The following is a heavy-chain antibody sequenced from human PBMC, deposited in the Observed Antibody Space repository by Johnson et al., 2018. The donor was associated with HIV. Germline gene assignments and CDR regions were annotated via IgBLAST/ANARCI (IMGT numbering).Heavy chain of an antibody. CDR1: GFTFSSYG. D-gene: IGHD6-6*01. V-gene: IGHV3-30*03. J-gene: IGHJ3*02. Sequence: QVQLVESGGGVVQPGRSLRLSCAASGFTFSSYGIYWVRQAPGKGLEWVTVISYDGSTKYYADSVKGRFTISRDNSKNTLYLQMNSLRAEDTAMYYCASGVTARAPLLIWGQGTMVTVSS. CDR3: ASGVTARAPLLI. CDR2: ISYDGSTK.